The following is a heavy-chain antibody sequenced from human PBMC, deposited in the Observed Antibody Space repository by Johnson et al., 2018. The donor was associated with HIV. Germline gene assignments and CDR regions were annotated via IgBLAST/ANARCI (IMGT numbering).Heavy chain of an antibody. V-gene: IGHV3-30*04. D-gene: IGHD2-21*02. CDR3: AGVTGADDIFDI. CDR1: GFTFNTYA. CDR2: ISYDGSEK. Sequence: QVQLVESGGGVVQPGRSLRLSCAASGFTFNTYAMHWVRQAPGKGLEWVAVISYDGSEKYFGDSVRGRFTISRDNSKNTLYLQMNSLRADDTAVYYCAGVTGADDIFDIWGQGTMVTVSS. J-gene: IGHJ3*02.